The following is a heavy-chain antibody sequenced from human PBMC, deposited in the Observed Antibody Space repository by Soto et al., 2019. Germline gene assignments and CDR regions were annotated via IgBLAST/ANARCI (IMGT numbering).Heavy chain of an antibody. CDR3: ARAQRYCSGGSCRYNWFDP. J-gene: IGHJ5*02. D-gene: IGHD2-15*01. CDR1: GYTFTSYA. CDR2: INAGNGNT. Sequence: ASVKVSCKASGYTFTSYAMHWVRQAPGQRLEWMGWINAGNGNTKYSQKFQGRVTITRDTSASTAYMELSSLRSEDTAVYYCARAQRYCSGGSCRYNWFDPWGQGTLVTVSS. V-gene: IGHV1-3*01.